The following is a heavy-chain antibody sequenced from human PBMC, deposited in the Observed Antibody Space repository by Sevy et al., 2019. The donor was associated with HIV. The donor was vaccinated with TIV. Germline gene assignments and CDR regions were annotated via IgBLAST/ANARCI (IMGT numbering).Heavy chain of an antibody. V-gene: IGHV1-8*01. J-gene: IGHJ6*02. D-gene: IGHD6-19*01. CDR2: MNPNSGNT. Sequence: ASVKVSCKASGYTFTSYDINWVRQATGQGLEWMGWMNPNSGNTGYAQKFQGRVTMPRNTSISTAYMELSSLRSEDTAVYYCARDSSGVYGMDVWGQGTTVTVSS. CDR3: ARDSSGVYGMDV. CDR1: GYTFTSYD.